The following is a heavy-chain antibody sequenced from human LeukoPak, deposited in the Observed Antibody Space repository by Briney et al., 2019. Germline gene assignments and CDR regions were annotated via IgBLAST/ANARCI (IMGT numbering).Heavy chain of an antibody. CDR3: TTKVIRGNSGDDYDD. CDR1: GVTFSSYV. Sequence: GGSLRLSCAASGVTFSSYVMHWVRQAPGKGLEWVALISSDGTDKLYGDSVKGRFTISRDDSKSTLYLQMNSLRAEDTAVYYCTTKVIRGNSGDDYDDWGQGTLVTVSS. V-gene: IGHV3-30*03. J-gene: IGHJ4*02. D-gene: IGHD5-12*01. CDR2: ISSDGTDK.